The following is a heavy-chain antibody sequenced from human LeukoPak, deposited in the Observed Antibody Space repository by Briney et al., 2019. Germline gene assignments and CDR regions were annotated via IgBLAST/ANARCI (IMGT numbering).Heavy chain of an antibody. D-gene: IGHD5-12*01. Sequence: GGSLRLSCAASGFTFDDYGMSWVRQAPGKGLEWVSGINWNGGTTGYADSVEGRFTISRDNAKNSLYLQMNSLRAEDTALYYCARDKVATGFDYWGQGTLVTVSS. V-gene: IGHV3-20*04. J-gene: IGHJ4*02. CDR3: ARDKVATGFDY. CDR2: INWNGGTT. CDR1: GFTFDDYG.